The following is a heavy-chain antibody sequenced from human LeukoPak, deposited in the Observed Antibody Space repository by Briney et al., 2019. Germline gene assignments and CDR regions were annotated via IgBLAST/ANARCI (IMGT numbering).Heavy chain of an antibody. CDR2: ISSTSAYI. V-gene: IGHV3-21*01. CDR3: ARAPRYQFTKELLLPYYYYGMDV. J-gene: IGHJ6*02. D-gene: IGHD1-26*01. Sequence: GGSLRLSCAGSGFALKSYSLSWVRQAPGKGLEWVSSISSTSAYIYYADSVKGRFTISRDNSKNTLYLQMNSLRAEDTAVYYCARAPRYQFTKELLLPYYYYGMDVWGQGTTVTVSS. CDR1: GFALKSYS.